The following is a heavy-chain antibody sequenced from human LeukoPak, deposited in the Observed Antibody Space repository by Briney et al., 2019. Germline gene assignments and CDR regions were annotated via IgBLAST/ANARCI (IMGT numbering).Heavy chain of an antibody. CDR1: GYTFSSYY. J-gene: IGHJ5*02. V-gene: IGHV1-8*01. CDR2: MNPNSGNT. D-gene: IGHD6-19*01. CDR3: ARGGYSSPRGWFDP. Sequence: VASVKVSCKTSGYTFSSYYVHWVRQATGQGLEWMGWMNPNSGNTGYAQKFQGRVTMTRDMSTSTVYMDLSSLRSEDTAAYYCARGGYSSPRGWFDPWGQGTLVTVSS.